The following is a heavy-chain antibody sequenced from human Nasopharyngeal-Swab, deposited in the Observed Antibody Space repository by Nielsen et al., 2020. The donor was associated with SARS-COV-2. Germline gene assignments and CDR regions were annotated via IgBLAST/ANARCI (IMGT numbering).Heavy chain of an antibody. J-gene: IGHJ4*02. CDR3: ARVHSGSYWDYFDY. CDR2: IKQDGSEK. V-gene: IGHV3-7*01. D-gene: IGHD1-26*01. CDR1: GFTFSTFS. Sequence: GESLKISCAASGFTFSTFSMNWVRQAPGKGLEWVANIKQDGSEKYYVDSVKGRFTISRDNSKNTLYLQMNSLRAEDTAVYYCARVHSGSYWDYFDYWGQGTLVTVSS.